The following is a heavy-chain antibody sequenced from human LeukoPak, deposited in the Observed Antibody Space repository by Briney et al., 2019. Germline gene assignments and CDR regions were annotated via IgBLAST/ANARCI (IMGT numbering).Heavy chain of an antibody. CDR2: IGPSGSPI. CDR3: ARERLLWFGELLNGMDV. D-gene: IGHD3-10*01. CDR1: GFTFSDSY. Sequence: RGSLRLSCAASGFTFSDSYMSWIRQAPGKGLDWVSYIGPSGSPIYYTDSVKGRFTVSRDNAKDSLFLQMSSLRAEDTAVYYCARERLLWFGELLNGMDVWGQGTTVTVSS. V-gene: IGHV3-11*01. J-gene: IGHJ6*02.